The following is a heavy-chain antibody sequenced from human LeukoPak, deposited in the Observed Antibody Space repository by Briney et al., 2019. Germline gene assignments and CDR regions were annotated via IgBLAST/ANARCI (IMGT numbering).Heavy chain of an antibody. CDR1: GFNFINSA. D-gene: IGHD6-13*01. CDR2: IARNGGST. J-gene: IGHJ4*02. Sequence: GGSLRLPCAASGFNFINSAMHWVRQAPGKGLEYVSGIARNGGSTYYTNSVKGRFTISRDDSKNTLYLQMGSLRPEDMAVYYCARGGVWQQLAVDYWGQGTLVTVSS. V-gene: IGHV3-64*01. CDR3: ARGGVWQQLAVDY.